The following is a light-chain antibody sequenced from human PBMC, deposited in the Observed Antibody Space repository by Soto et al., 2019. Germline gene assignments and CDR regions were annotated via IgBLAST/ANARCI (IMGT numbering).Light chain of an antibody. V-gene: IGLV2-8*01. Sequence: QSALTQPPSASGSPGQSVTISCTGTKHDIGVYDFVSWYQHHPGKAPRLIIYEVVQRPSGVPDRFSGSKSGTSASLAITGLQAEDEADYYCQSYDSSLTSWVFGGGTKVTVL. CDR2: EVV. J-gene: IGLJ3*02. CDR3: QSYDSSLTSWV. CDR1: KHDIGVYDF.